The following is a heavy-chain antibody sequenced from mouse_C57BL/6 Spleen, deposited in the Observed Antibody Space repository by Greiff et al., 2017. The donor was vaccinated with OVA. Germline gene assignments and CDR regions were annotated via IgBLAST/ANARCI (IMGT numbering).Heavy chain of an antibody. Sequence: VKLQQSGAELMKPGASVKLSCKATGYTFTGYWIEWVKQRPGHGLEWIGEILPGSGSTNYTEKFKGKATFTADTSSNTAYMQLSSLTTEDSAIYYCARLWDAYYAMDYWGQGTSVTVSS. J-gene: IGHJ4*01. CDR3: ARLWDAYYAMDY. CDR2: ILPGSGST. CDR1: GYTFTGYW. V-gene: IGHV1-9*01. D-gene: IGHD4-1*01.